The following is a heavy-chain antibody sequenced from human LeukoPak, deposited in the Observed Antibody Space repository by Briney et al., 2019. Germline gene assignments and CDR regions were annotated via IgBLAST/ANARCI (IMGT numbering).Heavy chain of an antibody. Sequence: PGGSLRLSCAASRCTFSSYAMSWVRQAPGKGLEWVSAISGSGGSTYYADSVKGRFTISRDNSKNTLYLQMNSLRAEDTAVYYCAKGVNYHDSSGSHWGQGTLVTVSS. CDR3: AKGVNYHDSSGSH. J-gene: IGHJ4*02. D-gene: IGHD3-22*01. V-gene: IGHV3-23*01. CDR1: RCTFSSYA. CDR2: ISGSGGST.